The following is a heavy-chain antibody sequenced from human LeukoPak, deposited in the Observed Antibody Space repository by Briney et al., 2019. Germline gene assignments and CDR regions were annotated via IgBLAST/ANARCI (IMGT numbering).Heavy chain of an antibody. D-gene: IGHD6-13*01. Sequence: GASVKVSCKASGYTFTGYYMHWVRQAPGQGLEWMGWINPNSGGTNYAQKFQGRVTMTRGTSISTAYMELSRLRSDDTAVYYCARGRQGRAAAAGNYYWGQGTLVTVSS. CDR2: INPNSGGT. CDR1: GYTFTGYY. CDR3: ARGRQGRAAAAGNYY. J-gene: IGHJ4*02. V-gene: IGHV1-2*02.